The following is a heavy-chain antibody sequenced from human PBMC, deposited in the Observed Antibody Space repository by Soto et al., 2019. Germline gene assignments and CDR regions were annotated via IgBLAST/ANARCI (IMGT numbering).Heavy chain of an antibody. CDR3: ASAMTMGWSTQGY. V-gene: IGHV3-21*04. Sequence: PGGSLRLSCTGSGFNFGGYTINWVRQAPGKGLEWVSSISSSNTYIFYADIVQGRFIISRDNTKNSVYLQINRLRTEDTALYYCASAMTMGWSTQGYWGQGTPVTVSS. CDR1: GFNFGGYT. D-gene: IGHD3-10*01. CDR2: ISSSNTYI. J-gene: IGHJ4*02.